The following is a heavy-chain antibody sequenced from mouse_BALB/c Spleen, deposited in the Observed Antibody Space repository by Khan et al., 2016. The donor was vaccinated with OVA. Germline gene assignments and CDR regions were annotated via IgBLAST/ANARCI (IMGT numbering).Heavy chain of an antibody. J-gene: IGHJ3*01. CDR3: ARCPLLRLWFPY. Sequence: QVQLQQPGAELAKPGASVKMSCKASGYTFTSYWMHWVKQRPGQGLEWIGYINPSTGYTEYNQKFKDKATLTADKSSSTAYIQLNSLTSEDSAVYYWARCPLLRLWFPYWGQGTLVTVSA. D-gene: IGHD1-2*01. CDR1: GYTFTSYW. V-gene: IGHV1-7*01. CDR2: INPSTGYT.